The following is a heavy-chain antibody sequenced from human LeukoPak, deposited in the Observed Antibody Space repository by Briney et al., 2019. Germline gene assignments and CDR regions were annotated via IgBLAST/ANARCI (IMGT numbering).Heavy chain of an antibody. Sequence: GGFLRLSCAASGFTFSSYAMHWVRQAPGKGLEWVAVISYDGSNKYYADSVKGRFTISRDNSKNTLYLQMNSLRAEDTAVYYCARSSSSWYMGYFQHWGQGTLVTVSS. CDR1: GFTFSSYA. D-gene: IGHD6-13*01. J-gene: IGHJ1*01. V-gene: IGHV3-30*04. CDR3: ARSSSSWYMGYFQH. CDR2: ISYDGSNK.